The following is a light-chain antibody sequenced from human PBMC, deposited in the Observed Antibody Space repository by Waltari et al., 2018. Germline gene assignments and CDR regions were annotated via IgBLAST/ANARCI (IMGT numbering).Light chain of an antibody. V-gene: IGLV2-14*01. CDR3: SSYTSSSTRV. CDR1: SSDVGGYNY. J-gene: IGLJ3*02. CDR2: DVS. Sequence: QSALTQPASVSGSPGQSITISCTGTSSDVGGYNYVSWYQQHPGKAPKLMSYDVSKRPSGVSNRFSGSKSGNTASLTSSGLQAEDEADYYCSSYTSSSTRVFGGGTKLTVL.